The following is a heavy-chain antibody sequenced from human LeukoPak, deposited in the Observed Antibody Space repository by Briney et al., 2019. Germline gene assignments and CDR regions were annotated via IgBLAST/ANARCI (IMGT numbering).Heavy chain of an antibody. J-gene: IGHJ4*02. CDR2: TYYSSEWHH. CDR3: ARGRYCGGGTCYHFDS. CDR1: GDSFFWNGVA. V-gene: IGHV6-1*01. Sequence: SQTPSLTCAVSGDSFFWNGVAWNWIRQSPSRGLEWLGRTYYSSEWHHDYAVSVKSRINITADTFKSQFSLHLNTVTPEDTAVYFCARGRYCGGGTCYHFDSWGQGTLVTVSS. D-gene: IGHD2-15*01.